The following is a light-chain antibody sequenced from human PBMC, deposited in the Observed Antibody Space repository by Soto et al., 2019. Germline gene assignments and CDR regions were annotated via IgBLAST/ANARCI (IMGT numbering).Light chain of an antibody. CDR3: QQSYSTPRT. Sequence: DIQMTQSPSSLSASVGDRVTITCRASQSISSYLNWYQQKPGQAPKFLIYAASSLQSGVPSRFSGSGSGTDFTLTISSLQPEDFATYYCQQSYSTPRTFGQGTKLEI. J-gene: IGKJ2*01. CDR1: QSISSY. CDR2: AAS. V-gene: IGKV1-39*01.